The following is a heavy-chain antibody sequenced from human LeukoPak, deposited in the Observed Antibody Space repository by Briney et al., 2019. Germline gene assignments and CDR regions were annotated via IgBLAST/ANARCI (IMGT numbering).Heavy chain of an antibody. Sequence: PGGSLRLSCAASGSTVSSNYMSWVRQAPGKGLEWVSVIYSGGSTYYADSVKGRFTTSRDNSKNTLFLQMNSLRAEDTAVYYCAREGLHLSPPHYYFDYWGQGTLVTVSS. J-gene: IGHJ4*02. D-gene: IGHD3-16*02. CDR1: GSTVSSNY. CDR3: AREGLHLSPPHYYFDY. CDR2: IYSGGST. V-gene: IGHV3-53*01.